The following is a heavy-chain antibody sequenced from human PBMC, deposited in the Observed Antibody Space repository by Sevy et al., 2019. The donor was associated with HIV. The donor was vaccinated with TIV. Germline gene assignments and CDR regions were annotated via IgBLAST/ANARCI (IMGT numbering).Heavy chain of an antibody. J-gene: IGHJ3*02. D-gene: IGHD3-22*01. V-gene: IGHV3-23*01. CDR2: LSGSGAST. CDR3: AKDFYDSSVFYPMEAFDI. CDR1: GFTFTTYA. Sequence: GGSLRLSCAASGFTFTTYAMGWVRQAPGKGLKWVSTLSGSGASTYYADSVKGRFTISRDNSKNTLFLQMDSLRAEDTAVYYCAKDFYDSSVFYPMEAFDIWGQGTMVTASS.